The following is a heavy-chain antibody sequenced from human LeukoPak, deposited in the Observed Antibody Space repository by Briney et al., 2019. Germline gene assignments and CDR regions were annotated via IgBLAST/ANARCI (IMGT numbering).Heavy chain of an antibody. CDR2: IYYSGST. J-gene: IGHJ5*02. CDR3: ARDGGHSSGWPKGGNWFDP. CDR1: GGSISSSSYY. D-gene: IGHD6-19*01. V-gene: IGHV4-39*07. Sequence: PSETLSLTCTVSGGSISSSSYYWGWIRQPPGKGLEWIGSIYYSGSTYYNPSLKSRVTMSVDTSKNQFSLKLSSVTAADTAVYYCARDGGHSSGWPKGGNWFDPWGQGTLVTVSS.